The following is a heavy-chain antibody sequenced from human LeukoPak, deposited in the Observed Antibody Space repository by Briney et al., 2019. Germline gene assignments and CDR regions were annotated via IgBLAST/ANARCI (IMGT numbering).Heavy chain of an antibody. CDR1: GFTFSSYG. D-gene: IGHD1-26*01. CDR2: IYSDGST. Sequence: PGGSLRLSCAASGFTFSSYGTSWVRQAPGKGLEWVSEIYSDGSTYYAAPVKGRFSISRDNSKNTVSLRMNSLRAEDTAVYYCARDLREHGVFDMWGQGTMVTVSS. J-gene: IGHJ3*02. CDR3: ARDLREHGVFDM. V-gene: IGHV3-53*01.